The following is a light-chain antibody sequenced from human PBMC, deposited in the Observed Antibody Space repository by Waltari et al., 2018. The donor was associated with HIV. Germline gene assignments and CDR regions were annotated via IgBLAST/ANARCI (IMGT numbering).Light chain of an antibody. CDR1: NIGSKT. CDR2: DDT. J-gene: IGLJ2*01. Sequence: SYVLSQPPSMSLAPGQTARLTCGGNNIGSKTVYWYQQKPGQAPVLVVYDDTDRPSGIPERFSGSNSGSMATLTISRLEAGDEADYYCQVWDTTSDHVVFGGGTRLTVL. V-gene: IGLV3-21*02. CDR3: QVWDTTSDHVV.